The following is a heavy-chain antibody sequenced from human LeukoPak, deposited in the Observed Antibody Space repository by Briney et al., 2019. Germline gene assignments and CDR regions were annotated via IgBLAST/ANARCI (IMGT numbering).Heavy chain of an antibody. CDR3: ARVTRYDNSRNNYYMDV. CDR2: IYYSGTV. J-gene: IGHJ6*03. D-gene: IGHD4-17*01. CDR1: DGSISGTPYY. Sequence: SETLSLTCTVSDGSISGTPYYWGWFRQPPGKGPEWIGNIYYSGTVHYNPSLKSRVTISVDTSKNQFPLKLSSVTAADTAVYFCARVTRYDNSRNNYYMDVWGKGTTVTVS. V-gene: IGHV4-39*06.